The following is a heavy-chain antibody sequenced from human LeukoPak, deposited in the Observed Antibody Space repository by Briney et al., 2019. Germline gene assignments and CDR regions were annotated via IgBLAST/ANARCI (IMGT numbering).Heavy chain of an antibody. Sequence: ASVKVSCTASGYTFTGYYMRWVRQASGQGLEWMGWINPNSGGTNYAQKFQGRVTMTRDTSISTAFMELSRLRSDDTAVYYCARDRAGSGWGQGTLVTVSS. J-gene: IGHJ4*02. V-gene: IGHV1-2*02. CDR1: GYTFTGYY. CDR3: ARDRAGSG. CDR2: INPNSGGT.